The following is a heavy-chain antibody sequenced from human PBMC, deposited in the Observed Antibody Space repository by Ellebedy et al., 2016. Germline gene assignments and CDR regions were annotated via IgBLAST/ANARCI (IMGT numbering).Heavy chain of an antibody. D-gene: IGHD3-9*01. J-gene: IGHJ3*02. Sequence: GESLKISXAASGFTLSNHAMSWVRQAPGKGLEWISGFSGGGSSTSYADSVKGRFTTSRDNSKHTLYLQMNSLRAEDTALYYCAKPPAGILTGFYPEAAFDIWGQGTMVTVSP. CDR1: GFTLSNHA. V-gene: IGHV3-23*01. CDR3: AKPPAGILTGFYPEAAFDI. CDR2: FSGGGSST.